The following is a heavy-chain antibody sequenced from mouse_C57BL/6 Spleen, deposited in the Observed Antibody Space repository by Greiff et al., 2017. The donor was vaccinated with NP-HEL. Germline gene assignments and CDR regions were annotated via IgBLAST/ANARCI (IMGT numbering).Heavy chain of an antibody. J-gene: IGHJ4*01. CDR1: GYTFTSYW. CDR3: AKNYYGSSPYAMDY. Sequence: QVQLKESGAELAKPGASVKLSCKASGYTFTSYWMHWVKQRPGQGLEWIGYINPSSGYTKYNQKFKDKATLTADKSSSTAYMQLSSLTYEDSAVYYCAKNYYGSSPYAMDYWGQGTSVTVSS. V-gene: IGHV1-7*01. CDR2: INPSSGYT. D-gene: IGHD1-1*01.